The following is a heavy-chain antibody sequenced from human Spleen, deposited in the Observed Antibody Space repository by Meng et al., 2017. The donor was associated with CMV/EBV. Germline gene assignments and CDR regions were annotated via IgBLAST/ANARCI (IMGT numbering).Heavy chain of an antibody. J-gene: IGHJ3*02. CDR3: ASDKALSYYYDSSGLSGAFDI. Sequence: SETLSLTCTVSGGSISSGDYYWGWIRQPPGKGLEWIGSIYYSGSTYYNPSLKSRVTISVDTSKNQFSLKLSSVTAADTAVYYCASDKALSYYYDSSGLSGAFDIWGQGTMVTVSS. V-gene: IGHV4-39*01. CDR1: GGSISSGDYY. CDR2: IYYSGST. D-gene: IGHD3-22*01.